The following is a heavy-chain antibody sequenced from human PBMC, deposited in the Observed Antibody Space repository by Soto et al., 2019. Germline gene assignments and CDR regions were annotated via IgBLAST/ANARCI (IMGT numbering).Heavy chain of an antibody. J-gene: IGHJ5*02. Sequence: ASVKVSCKASGYTFTSYAMHWVRQAPGQRLEWMGWINAGNGNTKYSQKFQGRVTITRDTSASTDYMELSSLRSEDTAVYYCARSGSRLRFLEWFRGWFDPWGQGTLVTVSS. CDR2: INAGNGNT. CDR3: ARSGSRLRFLEWFRGWFDP. D-gene: IGHD3-3*01. V-gene: IGHV1-3*01. CDR1: GYTFTSYA.